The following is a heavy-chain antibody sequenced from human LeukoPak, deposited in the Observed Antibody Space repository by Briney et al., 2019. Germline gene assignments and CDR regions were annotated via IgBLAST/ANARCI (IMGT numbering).Heavy chain of an antibody. D-gene: IGHD1-1*01. Sequence: SETLSLTCAVYGGSFSGYYWSWIRQPPGKGPEWIGEINHSGSTNYNPSLKSRVTISVDTSKNQFSLKLSSVTAADTAVYYCARGLGQLERRHYWGQGTLVTVSS. J-gene: IGHJ4*02. CDR1: GGSFSGYY. V-gene: IGHV4-34*01. CDR2: INHSGST. CDR3: ARGLGQLERRHY.